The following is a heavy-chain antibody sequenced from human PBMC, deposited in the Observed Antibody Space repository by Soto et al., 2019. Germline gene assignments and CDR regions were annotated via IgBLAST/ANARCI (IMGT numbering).Heavy chain of an antibody. CDR3: ARRDSSTGYYFDY. V-gene: IGHV4-34*01. D-gene: IGHD6-13*01. CDR2: INHSGST. J-gene: IGHJ4*02. Sequence: KTSETLSLTCAVYGGSFSGYYWSWIRQPPGKGLEWIGEINHSGSTNYNPSLKSRVTISVDTSKNQFSLKLSSVTAADTAVYYCARRDSSTGYYFDYWGQGTLVTVSS. CDR1: GGSFSGYY.